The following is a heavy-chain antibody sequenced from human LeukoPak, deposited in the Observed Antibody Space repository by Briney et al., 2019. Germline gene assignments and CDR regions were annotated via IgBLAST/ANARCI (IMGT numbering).Heavy chain of an antibody. CDR3: AKDHSSGWFRQYYFDY. D-gene: IGHD6-19*01. Sequence: GGSLRLSCAASGFTFSSYGMHWVRQAPGKGLEWVAFIRYDGSNKYYADSVKGRFTISRDNSKNTLYLQMNSLRAEDTAVYYCAKDHSSGWFRQYYFDYWGQGTLVTVSS. CDR1: GFTFSSYG. CDR2: IRYDGSNK. V-gene: IGHV3-30*02. J-gene: IGHJ4*02.